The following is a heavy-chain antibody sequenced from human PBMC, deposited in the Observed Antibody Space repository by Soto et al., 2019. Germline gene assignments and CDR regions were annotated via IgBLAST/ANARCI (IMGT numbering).Heavy chain of an antibody. J-gene: IGHJ4*02. Sequence: EVQLVESGGGLVQPGGSLKLSCEASGFTFSGSAMHWVRQASGKGLEWVGRIRSKANSYATAYAASVKGRFTISRDDSKNTAYLQMNSLKTEDTAVYYCTTTRDYYDSSGYYSWGQGTLVTVSS. CDR2: IRSKANSYAT. CDR1: GFTFSGSA. CDR3: TTTRDYYDSSGYYS. D-gene: IGHD3-22*01. V-gene: IGHV3-73*02.